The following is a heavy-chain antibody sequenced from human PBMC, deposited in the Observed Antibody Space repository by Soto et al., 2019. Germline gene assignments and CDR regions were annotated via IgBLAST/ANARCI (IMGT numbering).Heavy chain of an antibody. J-gene: IGHJ4*02. D-gene: IGHD3-10*01. CDR1: GYTFSSYG. Sequence: QVQLVQSETEVAEPGASVRLSCKTSGYTFSSYGLSWVRQAPGQGLEWMGWTVAISESTIYAQKFQGRVTVTTDRSTHTGYLELSRLTSDDTALYYCARVAGYGSGSRHFDNWGQGTLVTVSS. CDR3: ARVAGYGSGSRHFDN. V-gene: IGHV1-18*01. CDR2: TVAISEST.